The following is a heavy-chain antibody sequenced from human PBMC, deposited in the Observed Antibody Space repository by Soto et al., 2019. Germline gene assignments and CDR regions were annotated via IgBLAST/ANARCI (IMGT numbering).Heavy chain of an antibody. CDR2: ISAYNGNT. Sequence: ASVKVSCKASGYTFTSYGISWVRQAPGQGLEWMGWISAYNGNTNYAQKLQGRVTMTTDTSTSTAYMELRSLRSDDTAVYYCARDQGYDFWSGYYGHYGMDVWGQGTPVTVS. D-gene: IGHD3-3*01. CDR1: GYTFTSYG. V-gene: IGHV1-18*04. J-gene: IGHJ6*02. CDR3: ARDQGYDFWSGYYGHYGMDV.